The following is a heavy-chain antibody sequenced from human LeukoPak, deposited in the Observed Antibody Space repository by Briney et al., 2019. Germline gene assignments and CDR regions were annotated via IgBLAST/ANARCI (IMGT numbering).Heavy chain of an antibody. Sequence: SQTLSLTCAISGDSVSSNSAAWNWIRQSPSRGLEWLGRTYYRSKWYNDYAVSVKSRITINPDTSKNQFSLQLNSVTPEDTAVYYCARSYYDILTATDWFDPWGQGTLVTVSS. V-gene: IGHV6-1*01. CDR2: TYYRSKWYN. CDR1: GDSVSSNSAA. J-gene: IGHJ5*02. D-gene: IGHD3-9*01. CDR3: ARSYYDILTATDWFDP.